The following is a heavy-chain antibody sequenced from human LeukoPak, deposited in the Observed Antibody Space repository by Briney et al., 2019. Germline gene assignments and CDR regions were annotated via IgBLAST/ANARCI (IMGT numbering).Heavy chain of an antibody. Sequence: QTLSLTCAIPGDSVSSNSAACNWIRQSPSRGLEWLGRTYYRSKWYNDYAVSVKSRITINPDTSKNQFSLQLNSVTPEDTAVYYCARHYGSGSFDFDYWGQGNLVTVSS. CDR2: TYYRSKWYN. CDR3: ARHYGSGSFDFDY. CDR1: GDSVSSNSAA. J-gene: IGHJ4*02. D-gene: IGHD3-10*01. V-gene: IGHV6-1*01.